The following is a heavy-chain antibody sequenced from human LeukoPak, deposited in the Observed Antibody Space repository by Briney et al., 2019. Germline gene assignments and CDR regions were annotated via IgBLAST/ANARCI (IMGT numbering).Heavy chain of an antibody. CDR3: ALSEYYYDSRGPYYFDY. CDR2: ISGSGGSP. Sequence: GGSLRLSCAASGFTFSSYAMSWVRQAPGKGLEWVSVISGSGGSPYYADSVKGRFTISRDNSKNTLYLQMNSLRAEDTAVYYCALSEYYYDSRGPYYFDYWGQGTLVTVSS. CDR1: GFTFSSYA. D-gene: IGHD3-22*01. V-gene: IGHV3-23*01. J-gene: IGHJ4*02.